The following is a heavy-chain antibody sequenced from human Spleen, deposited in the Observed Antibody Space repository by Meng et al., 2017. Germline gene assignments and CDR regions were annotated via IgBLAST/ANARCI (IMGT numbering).Heavy chain of an antibody. CDR2: MSYDGNNQ. CDR1: GFTFSNYA. V-gene: IGHV3-30*04. D-gene: IGHD1-26*01. Sequence: GESLKISCVGSGFTFSNYAFHWVRQAPGKGLEWVALMSYDGNNQHYADSVKGRFTLSRDNSESTVYLQMNSLRAEDTAVYYCARENSGTQLSPRDAFDIWGQGTMVTVSS. J-gene: IGHJ3*02. CDR3: ARENSGTQLSPRDAFDI.